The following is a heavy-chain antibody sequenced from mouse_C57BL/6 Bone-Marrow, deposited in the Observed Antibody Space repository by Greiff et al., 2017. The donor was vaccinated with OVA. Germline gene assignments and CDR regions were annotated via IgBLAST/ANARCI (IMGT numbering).Heavy chain of an antibody. Sequence: QVQLQQPGAELVKPGTSVKMSCKASGYTFTNYWIGWAKQRPGHGLEWIGDIYPGGGYTNYNEKFKGKATLTADKSSSTAYMQFSSLTSEDSAIYYCAREGWLLFFDYWGQGTTLTVSS. D-gene: IGHD2-3*01. CDR3: AREGWLLFFDY. CDR2: IYPGGGYT. V-gene: IGHV1-63*01. J-gene: IGHJ2*01. CDR1: GYTFTNYW.